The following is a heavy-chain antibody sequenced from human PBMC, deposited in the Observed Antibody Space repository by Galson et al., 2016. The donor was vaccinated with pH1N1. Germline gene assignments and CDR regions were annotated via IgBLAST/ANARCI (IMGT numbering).Heavy chain of an antibody. CDR3: ARDDGTYYRDSRGAFDL. CDR1: GFTFSNFN. J-gene: IGHJ3*01. D-gene: IGHD3-22*01. CDR2: IGSRTSTT. Sequence: SLRLSCAASGFTFSNFNMNWARQTPGKGLEWVSFIGSRTSTTYSADSVRGRFTIARDNAKNSLYLQMNSLRVEDTAMYYCARDDGTYYRDSRGAFDLWGQGTMVAVSS. V-gene: IGHV3-21*04.